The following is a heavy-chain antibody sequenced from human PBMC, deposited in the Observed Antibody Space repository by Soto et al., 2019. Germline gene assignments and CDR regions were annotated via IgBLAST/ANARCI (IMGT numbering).Heavy chain of an antibody. D-gene: IGHD2-21*01. Sequence: SDTLSLTCTVSGDSVSSGGYYWSWVLQHPITGLEWIGYIYYSGSTYYNPSLRGRVTISLDTSENHFSLSLSPVTAADSAVYYCATGNAWGLLIASWGRGTLVTVPS. CDR1: GDSVSSGGYY. J-gene: IGHJ4*02. CDR2: IYYSGST. V-gene: IGHV4-31*03. CDR3: ATGNAWGLLIAS.